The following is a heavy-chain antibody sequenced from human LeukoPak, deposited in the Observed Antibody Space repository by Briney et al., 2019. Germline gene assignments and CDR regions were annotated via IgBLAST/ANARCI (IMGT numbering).Heavy chain of an antibody. CDR2: IIPILGIA. Sequence: SVKVSCKASGGTFSSYAISWVRQAPGQGLEWMGRIIPILGIANYAQKFQGRVTITADKSTSTAYMELSSLRSEDTAVYYCARSGGIVVVPAALNWFDPWGQGTLVTVSS. D-gene: IGHD2-2*01. CDR1: GGTFSSYA. V-gene: IGHV1-69*04. J-gene: IGHJ5*02. CDR3: ARSGGIVVVPAALNWFDP.